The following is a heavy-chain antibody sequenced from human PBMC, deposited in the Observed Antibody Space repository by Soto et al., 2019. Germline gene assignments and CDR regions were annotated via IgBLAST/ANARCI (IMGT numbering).Heavy chain of an antibody. D-gene: IGHD7-27*01. CDR1: GYTFTSYA. J-gene: IGHJ3*02. CDR3: ARGLWWGDWGSGSDAFDI. Sequence: QVQLVQSGAEVKKPGASVKVSCKASGYTFTSYAINWVRQATGQGLEWMGWMNPNSGNTGYAQKFQGRVTMTRNTSISTAYMELSSLRSEDTAVYYCARGLWWGDWGSGSDAFDIWGQGTMVTVSS. V-gene: IGHV1-8*01. CDR2: MNPNSGNT.